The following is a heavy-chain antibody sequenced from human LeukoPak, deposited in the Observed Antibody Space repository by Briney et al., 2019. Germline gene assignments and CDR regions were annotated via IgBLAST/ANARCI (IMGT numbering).Heavy chain of an antibody. D-gene: IGHD1-26*01. V-gene: IGHV1-69*04. CDR3: ARVVVGAIDY. CDR2: IIPIFGIA. J-gene: IGHJ4*02. Sequence: SVKVSCKASGGTFTSYAISWVRQAPGQGLEWMGRIIPIFGIANYAQKFQGRVTITADKSTSTAYMELSSLRSEDTAVYYCARVVVGAIDYWGQGTLVTVSS. CDR1: GGTFTSYA.